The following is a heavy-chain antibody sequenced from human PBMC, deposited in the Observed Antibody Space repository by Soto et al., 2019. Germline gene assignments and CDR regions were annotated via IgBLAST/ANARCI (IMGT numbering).Heavy chain of an antibody. V-gene: IGHV1-58*01. D-gene: IGHD2-8*01. CDR3: AADAPMVYVGYYYGMDV. CDR2: IVVGSGNT. CDR1: GHTFTSSA. J-gene: IGHJ6*02. Sequence: QMQLVQSGPEVKKPGTSVKVSCKASGHTFTSSAVQWVRQARGQRLEWIGWIVVGSGNTNYAQKFQERVTITRDMSTGPANMERSSLRSEDTAVYYCAADAPMVYVGYYYGMDVWGQGTTVTVSS.